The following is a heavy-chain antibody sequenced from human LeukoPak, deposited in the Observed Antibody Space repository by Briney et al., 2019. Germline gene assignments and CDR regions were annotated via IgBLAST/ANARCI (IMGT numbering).Heavy chain of an antibody. CDR2: MNPNSGNT. J-gene: IGHJ6*03. CDR1: GYTFTSYD. CDR3: ARGNGLFSPYYYYYMDV. V-gene: IGHV1-8*02. D-gene: IGHD2/OR15-2a*01. Sequence: GASVKVSCKASGYTFTSYDVNWVRQATGQGLEWMGWMNPNSGNTGYAQKFQGRVTMTRNTSISTAYMELSSLRSEDTAVYYCARGNGLFSPYYYYYMDVWGKGTTVTISS.